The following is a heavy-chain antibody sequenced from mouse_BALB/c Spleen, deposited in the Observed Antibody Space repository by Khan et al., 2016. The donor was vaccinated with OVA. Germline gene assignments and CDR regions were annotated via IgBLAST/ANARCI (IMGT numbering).Heavy chain of an antibody. CDR2: IWTDGNT. J-gene: IGHJ3*01. CDR1: GSSSTSYG. D-gene: IGHD2-2*01. Sequence: QVQLKESGPGLVAPSQSLSITCTVSGSSSTSYGVSWARQTPGKGLEWLGVIWTDGNTNYHSSLKSRLTIPKDNSKSQVLLKLDSLQTDDTATYDCAIIFYGYDWCAYWGQGTLVTVAA. V-gene: IGHV2-3*01. CDR3: AIIFYGYDWCAY.